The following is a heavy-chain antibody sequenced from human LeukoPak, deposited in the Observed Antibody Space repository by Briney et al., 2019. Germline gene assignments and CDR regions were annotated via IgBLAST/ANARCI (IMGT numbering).Heavy chain of an antibody. V-gene: IGHV3-23*01. D-gene: IGHD2-8*01. CDR3: ARDTKIDY. CDR1: GFTFSSYA. CDR2: MIISGGST. Sequence: GGSLRLSCEASGFTFSSYAMTWVRQVPGKGLEWVSSMIISGGSTYYADSVKGRFTISRDNSKNTLYLQMNSLRVEDTALYYCARDTKIDYWGQGALVTVSS. J-gene: IGHJ4*02.